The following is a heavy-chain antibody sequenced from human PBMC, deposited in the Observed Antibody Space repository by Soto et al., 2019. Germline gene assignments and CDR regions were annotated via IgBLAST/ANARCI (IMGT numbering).Heavy chain of an antibody. Sequence: SETLSLTCAVYGGSFSGHYWSWIRQPPGKGLEWIGEINHSGSTNYNPSLKSRVTISVDTSKNQFSLKLSPVTAADTAVYYCARGRVVDKGCSGGSCPSAVQHWGQGTLVTVSS. CDR1: GGSFSGHY. D-gene: IGHD2-15*01. V-gene: IGHV4-34*01. J-gene: IGHJ1*01. CDR2: INHSGST. CDR3: ARGRVVDKGCSGGSCPSAVQH.